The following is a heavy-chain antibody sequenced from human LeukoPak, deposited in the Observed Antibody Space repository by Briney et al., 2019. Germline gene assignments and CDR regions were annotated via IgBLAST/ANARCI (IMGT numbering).Heavy chain of an antibody. V-gene: IGHV5-51*01. J-gene: IGHJ4*02. CDR3: ARAAADTINSFDY. CDR1: GYSFTSYW. CDR2: IYPGDSDT. D-gene: IGHD6-13*01. Sequence: GESLKISCKGSGYSFTSYWIGWGRQMPGKGLEYMGIIYPGDSDTRYSPSFQGQVTISADRSISTAYLQWSSLKASDTAIYYCARAAADTINSFDYWGQGTLVTVSS.